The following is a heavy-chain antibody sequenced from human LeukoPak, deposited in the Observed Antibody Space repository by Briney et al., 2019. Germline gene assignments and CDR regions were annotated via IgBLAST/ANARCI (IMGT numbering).Heavy chain of an antibody. J-gene: IGHJ4*02. CDR2: IGGSGAST. CDR1: AFTFTSDA. V-gene: IGHV3-23*01. Sequence: GGCLRLSCAPAAFTFTSDAMSSVRQAPGKGRESVPAIGGSGASTYYADSGKGWFTISRDNTKNTLYLQMNRLRAEDTAVYYCAKDRPPSAYYYDSSGYLVYFDYWGQGTLVTVSS. CDR3: AKDRPPSAYYYDSSGYLVYFDY. D-gene: IGHD3-22*01.